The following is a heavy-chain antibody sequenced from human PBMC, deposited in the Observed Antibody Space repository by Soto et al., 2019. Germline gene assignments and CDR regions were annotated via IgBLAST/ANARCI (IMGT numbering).Heavy chain of an antibody. CDR3: ASFSVVFATDINWFDP. D-gene: IGHD2-21*01. V-gene: IGHV4-30-4*01. CDR2: IYNTGTT. CDR1: GDSISSGDY. J-gene: IGHJ5*02. Sequence: SETLSLTCTVSGDSISSGDYWSWIRQPPGKGLEWIGYIYNTGTTYYNPSLKSRVAISIDTSRNQFSLKLGSVTAADTAVYYCASFSVVFATDINWFDPWGQGTMVT.